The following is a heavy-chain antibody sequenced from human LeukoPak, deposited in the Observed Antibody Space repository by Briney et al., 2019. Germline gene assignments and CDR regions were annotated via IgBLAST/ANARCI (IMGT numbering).Heavy chain of an antibody. V-gene: IGHV1-69*13. CDR3: ARDYITIFGVVINYYGMDV. D-gene: IGHD3-3*01. CDR1: GGTFSSYA. CDR2: FIPIFGTA. Sequence: ASVKVSCKASGGTFSSYAISWVRQAPGQGLEWMGGFIPIFGTANYAQKFQGRVTITADESTSTAYMELSSLRSEDTAVYYCARDYITIFGVVINYYGMDVWGQGTTVTVSS. J-gene: IGHJ6*02.